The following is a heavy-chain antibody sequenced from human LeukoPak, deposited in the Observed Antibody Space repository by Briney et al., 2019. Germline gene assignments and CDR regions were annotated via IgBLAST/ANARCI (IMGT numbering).Heavy chain of an antibody. Sequence: GGSLRLSCAASGFTFTTYAMNWVRQAPGKGLDWVSVISGSGGSTYYADSVKGRFTISRDNSKNTLYLEVNSLRAEDTAVYYCATALYFDSSGPYWYFDVWRRVTLVTVSS. CDR3: ATALYFDSSGPYWYFDV. CDR2: ISGSGGST. D-gene: IGHD3-22*01. V-gene: IGHV3-23*01. J-gene: IGHJ2*01. CDR1: GFTFTTYA.